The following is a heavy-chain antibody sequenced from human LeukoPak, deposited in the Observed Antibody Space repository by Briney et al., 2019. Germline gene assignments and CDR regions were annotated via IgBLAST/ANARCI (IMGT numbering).Heavy chain of an antibody. Sequence: ASVKVSCKASGYTFTSYGISWVRQAPGQGLEWMGWISAYNGNTNYAQKLQGRVTMTTDTSTSTAYMELRSLRSDDTAVYYYARDRRVWGRYYDSSPWLDYWGQGTLVTVSS. CDR1: GYTFTSYG. CDR2: ISAYNGNT. CDR3: ARDRRVWGRYYDSSPWLDY. J-gene: IGHJ4*02. V-gene: IGHV1-18*01. D-gene: IGHD3-22*01.